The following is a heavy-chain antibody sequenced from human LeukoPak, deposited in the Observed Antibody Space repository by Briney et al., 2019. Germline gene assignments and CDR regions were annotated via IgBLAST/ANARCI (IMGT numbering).Heavy chain of an antibody. D-gene: IGHD7-27*01. CDR3: AKDGGLWVSAHWGDS. CDR2: ITTGGPNT. Sequence: GSLRLSCTASGFTFSSYTMSWVRQAPGKGLKWVSTITTGGPNTYYADSVKGRFTVSRDDSKNTLYPQMNSLRAEDTAVYYCAKDGGLWVSAHWGDSWGRGTLVTVSS. V-gene: IGHV3-23*01. CDR1: GFTFSSYT. J-gene: IGHJ4*02.